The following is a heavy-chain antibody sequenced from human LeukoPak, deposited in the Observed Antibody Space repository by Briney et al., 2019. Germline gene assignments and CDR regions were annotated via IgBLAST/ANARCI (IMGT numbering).Heavy chain of an antibody. V-gene: IGHV4-39*07. D-gene: IGHD6-6*01. J-gene: IGHJ6*03. CDR3: ARTAINYSRSCGGRGRDYYYYMDV. Sequence: SETLSLTCTVSGGSISSSSYYWGWIRQPPGKGLEWIGSIYYSGSTYYNPSLKSRVTISVDTSKNQFSLKLSSVTAADTAVYYCARTAINYSRSCGGRGRDYYYYMDVWGKGTTVTVSS. CDR1: GGSISSSSYY. CDR2: IYYSGST.